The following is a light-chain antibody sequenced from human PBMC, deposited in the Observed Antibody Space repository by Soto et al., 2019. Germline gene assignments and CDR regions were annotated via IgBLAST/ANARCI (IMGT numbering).Light chain of an antibody. J-gene: IGKJ4*01. CDR3: QQSYSAPLT. CDR2: AAS. V-gene: IGKV1-39*01. CDR1: QSISTY. Sequence: DIQMTQSPSSLSASVGDRVTITCRASQSISTYLNWYQHKPGKAPNLLIYAASSLQSGVPSRFSGGGSAPDFTLTISSLQPEDFATYYCQQSYSAPLTFGGGTKVEIK.